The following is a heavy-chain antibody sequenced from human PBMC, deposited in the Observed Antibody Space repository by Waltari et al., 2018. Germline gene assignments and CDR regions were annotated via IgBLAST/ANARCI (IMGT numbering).Heavy chain of an antibody. CDR3: AKGLVGSTTAFEY. CDR1: EFTVSRDY. V-gene: IGHV3-53*01. CDR2: VYSSGAT. D-gene: IGHD1-26*01. J-gene: IGHJ4*02. Sequence: EVQLVESGGGLMQPGGSLRLSCTASEFTVSRDYMTWVRQAPGKGLEWLSTVYSSGATYYAESVTGRFTMSRDNSRNMLSLQMNNLRPEDTALYYCAKGLVGSTTAFEYWGQGTLVTVSS.